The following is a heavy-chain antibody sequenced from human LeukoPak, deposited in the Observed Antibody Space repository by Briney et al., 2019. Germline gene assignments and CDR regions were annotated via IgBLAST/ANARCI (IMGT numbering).Heavy chain of an antibody. CDR3: ARVYSFYYYYMDV. V-gene: IGHV1-69*04. CDR1: GGTFSSYA. D-gene: IGHD5-18*01. Sequence: SVKVSCKASGGTFSSYAISWVRQAPGQGLEWMGRIIPILGIANYAQKFQGRVTITADKSTSTAYMELSSLRSEDTAVYYCARVYSFYYYYMDVWGKGTTVTVSS. J-gene: IGHJ6*03. CDR2: IIPILGIA.